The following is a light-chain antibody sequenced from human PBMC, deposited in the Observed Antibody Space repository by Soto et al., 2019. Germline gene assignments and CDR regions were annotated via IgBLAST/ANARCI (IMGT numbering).Light chain of an antibody. J-gene: IGKJ4*01. V-gene: IGKV3-20*01. Sequence: EIVLTQSPGTLSLSPGERATLSCRASQSVSSSYLAWYQHKPGQAPRLLIYGASSRATGIPDRFSGSGSGTDFTLTISRLEPEDFAVYSCQQYGSSPLTFGGGTKVEIK. CDR3: QQYGSSPLT. CDR2: GAS. CDR1: QSVSSSY.